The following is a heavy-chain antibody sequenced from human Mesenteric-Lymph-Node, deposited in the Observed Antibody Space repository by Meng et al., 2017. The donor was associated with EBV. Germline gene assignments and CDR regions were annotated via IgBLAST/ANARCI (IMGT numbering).Heavy chain of an antibody. CDR3: ARGVGSYSDY. CDR1: AYTETSYA. CDR2: INTKTGKP. V-gene: IGHV7-4-1*02. Sequence: QVQLVQFGSELKKPGASVKVSCKASAYTETSYAINWVRRAPGQGLEWIGWINTKTGKPAYAQGFTGRFVFSLDTSVSTAYLQISTLKAEDTAVYFCARGVGSYSDYWGQGTLVTVSS. D-gene: IGHD1-26*01. J-gene: IGHJ4*02.